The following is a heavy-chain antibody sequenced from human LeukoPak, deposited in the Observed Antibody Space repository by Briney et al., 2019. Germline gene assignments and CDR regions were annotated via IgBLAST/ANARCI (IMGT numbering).Heavy chain of an antibody. J-gene: IGHJ4*02. CDR1: GLTFSTYT. CDR2: IRRGSIYI. D-gene: IGHD3-9*01. CDR3: ASHSDIDY. V-gene: IGHV3-21*06. Sequence: GGSLRLSCAASGLTFSTYTMNWVRQAPGKGLEWFSSIRRGSIYIYYADSMKGRFTVSRDTDKNALYLQMNSLKAEDTAVYFCASHSDIDYWGQGTLVTVSS.